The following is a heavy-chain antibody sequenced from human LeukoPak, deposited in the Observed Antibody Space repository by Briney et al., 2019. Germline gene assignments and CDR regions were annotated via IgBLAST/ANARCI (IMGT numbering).Heavy chain of an antibody. D-gene: IGHD3-3*01. V-gene: IGHV1-18*01. CDR3: ARASDFWSGYYVPDYYYYYMDV. CDR2: ISAYNGNT. CDR1: GYTFTSYG. Sequence: ASVKVSCKASGYTFTSYGISWVRQAPGQGLEWMGWISAYNGNTNYAQKLQGRVTITADESTSTAYMELSSLRSEDTAVYYCARASDFWSGYYVPDYYYYYMDVWGKGTTVTVSS. J-gene: IGHJ6*03.